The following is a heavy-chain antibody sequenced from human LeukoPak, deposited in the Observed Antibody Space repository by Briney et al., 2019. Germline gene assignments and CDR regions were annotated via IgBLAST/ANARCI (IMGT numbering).Heavy chain of an antibody. J-gene: IGHJ4*02. CDR1: GYTFTSYG. Sequence: ASVKVSCKASGYTFTSYGISWVPQAPGQGLEWMGWISAYNGNTNYAQKLQGRVTMTTDTSTSTAYMELRSLRSDDTAVYYCAKNHYYDSSGYYSYWGQGTLVTVSS. CDR2: ISAYNGNT. CDR3: AKNHYYDSSGYYSY. V-gene: IGHV1-18*01. D-gene: IGHD3-22*01.